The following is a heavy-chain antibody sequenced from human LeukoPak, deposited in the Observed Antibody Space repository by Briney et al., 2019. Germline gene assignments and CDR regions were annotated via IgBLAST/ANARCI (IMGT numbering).Heavy chain of an antibody. CDR1: GYSISSGYY. D-gene: IGHD6-19*01. V-gene: IGHV4-38-2*01. Sequence: SETLSLTCAVSGYSISSGYYWGWIRQPPGKGLEWIGKIYHSGSTYYNPSLKSRVTISVDTSKNQFSLKLSSVTAADTAVYYCARLGIDSSGWPFDYWGQGTLVTVSS. CDR2: IYHSGST. CDR3: ARLGIDSSGWPFDY. J-gene: IGHJ4*02.